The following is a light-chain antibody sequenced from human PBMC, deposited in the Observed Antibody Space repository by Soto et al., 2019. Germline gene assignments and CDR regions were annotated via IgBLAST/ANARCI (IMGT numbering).Light chain of an antibody. V-gene: IGKV1-27*01. CDR1: QGIRNF. CDR3: HEYRSVPV. Sequence: IQMTQSPTSLSAAVGVRVTITCRASQGIRNFVAWYQQKPWKAPKLLIYAASTLQSGVPSRFSGSGSGTDFTLPINSLQPGDVSTYSCHEYRSVPVFRPGTKVEIK. J-gene: IGKJ3*01. CDR2: AAS.